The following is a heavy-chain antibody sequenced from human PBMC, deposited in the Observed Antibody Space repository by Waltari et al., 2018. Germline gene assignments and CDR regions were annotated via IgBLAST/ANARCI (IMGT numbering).Heavy chain of an antibody. CDR1: SGSFSGFS. J-gene: IGHJ4*02. Sequence: QVQLQQWGAGLLKPSETLSLTCVIHSGSFSGFSWSWLRQPPGQGLEWIGEILPSGGTNYNPSLKSRVTMSVDTFKNQFSLKVVSVDAADTAVYYCARGGDCGGDCVLGYWGQGTLVTVSS. CDR3: ARGGDCGGDCVLGY. CDR2: ILPSGGT. D-gene: IGHD2-21*02. V-gene: IGHV4-34*01.